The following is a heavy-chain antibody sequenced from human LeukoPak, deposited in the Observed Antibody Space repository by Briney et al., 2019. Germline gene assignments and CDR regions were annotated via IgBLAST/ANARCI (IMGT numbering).Heavy chain of an antibody. CDR3: AREGIVATIPFDY. D-gene: IGHD5-12*01. V-gene: IGHV4-4*07. J-gene: IGHJ4*02. Sequence: SETLSLTRTVSSDSITSYYLTWIRQPAGKRLECIGRIHTSGSTNYNPPLNSRVTMSVDTSKNQFSLKLSSVTAADTAVYYCAREGIVATIPFDYRGQGTLVTVS. CDR2: IHTSGST. CDR1: SDSITSYY.